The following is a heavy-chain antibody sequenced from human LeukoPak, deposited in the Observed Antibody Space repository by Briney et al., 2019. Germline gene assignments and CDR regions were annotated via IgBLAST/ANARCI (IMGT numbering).Heavy chain of an antibody. Sequence: GGSLTLSCAASGSTFSPHNMHWVRQAPGKGLEWVSFKRFDRNNEDYADSVKGRFTISRDNSKNTLYLQMNSLRPEDTAIYYCAKDNSAWAFDYWGQGTLVTVSS. D-gene: IGHD1-26*01. CDR1: GSTFSPHN. CDR3: AKDNSAWAFDY. V-gene: IGHV3-30*02. CDR2: KRFDRNNE. J-gene: IGHJ4*02.